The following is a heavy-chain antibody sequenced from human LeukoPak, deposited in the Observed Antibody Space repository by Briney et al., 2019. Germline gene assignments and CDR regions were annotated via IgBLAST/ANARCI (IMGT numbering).Heavy chain of an antibody. CDR1: GYTFTGYY. CDR2: INPNSGGT. CDR3: ARRLMVRGVH. J-gene: IGHJ4*02. D-gene: IGHD3-10*01. V-gene: IGHV1-2*02. Sequence: ASVKVSCKASGYTFTGYYMHWVRQTPGQGLEWMGWINPNSGGTNYAQKFQGRVTMTRDTSISTAYMELSSLRSEDTAVYYCARRLMVRGVHWGQGTLVTVSS.